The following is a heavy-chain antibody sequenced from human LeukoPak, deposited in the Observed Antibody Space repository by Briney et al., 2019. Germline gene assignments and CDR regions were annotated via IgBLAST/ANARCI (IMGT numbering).Heavy chain of an antibody. Sequence: GGSLRLSCAVSGFTFSSYSMNWVRQAPGKGLEWVSSISSSSSYIYYADSVKGRFTISRDNAENSLFLQMNSLRAEDTAVYYCARDNDSRDPPHFDYWGQGTLVTVSS. V-gene: IGHV3-21*04. CDR2: ISSSSSYI. J-gene: IGHJ4*02. CDR3: ARDNDSRDPPHFDY. D-gene: IGHD3-16*01. CDR1: GFTFSSYS.